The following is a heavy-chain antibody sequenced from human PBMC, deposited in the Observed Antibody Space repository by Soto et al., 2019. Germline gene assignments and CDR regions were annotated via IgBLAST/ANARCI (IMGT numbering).Heavy chain of an antibody. CDR1: GLSFSDAW. CDR3: TTDVGIAVRPLFDF. D-gene: IGHD6-6*01. CDR2: IKSQNAGETI. J-gene: IGHJ4*02. V-gene: IGHV3-15*01. Sequence: KTGGSLRLSCAASGLSFSDAWMGWVRQPLGEGPEWVGRIKSQNAGETIDYAAPVKGRFTISRDASKTTVYLQMNSLRTDDTAVYYCTTDVGIAVRPLFDFWGQGTLVTVSS.